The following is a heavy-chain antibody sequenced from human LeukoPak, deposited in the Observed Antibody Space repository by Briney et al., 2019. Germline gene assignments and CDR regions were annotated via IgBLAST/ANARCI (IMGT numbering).Heavy chain of an antibody. D-gene: IGHD3-16*01. CDR3: AKDRGSNLYDGFTWFDP. CDR2: ISYDGSNK. V-gene: IGHV3-30-3*01. Sequence: GGSLRLSCAASGFTFSSYAMHWVRQAPGKGLEWVAVISYDGSNKYYADSVKGRFTISRDNSKNTHFLQMNSLRAEDTAVYYCAKDRGSNLYDGFTWFDPWGQGTLVTVSS. J-gene: IGHJ5*02. CDR1: GFTFSSYA.